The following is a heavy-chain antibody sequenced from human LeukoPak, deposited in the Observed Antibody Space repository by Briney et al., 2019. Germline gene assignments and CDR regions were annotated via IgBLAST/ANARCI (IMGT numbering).Heavy chain of an antibody. CDR2: ISGSSGST. CDR3: AKRSSIAFFDY. Sequence: PGGSLRLSCAVSGFTFNNYAMSWVRQAPGKGLEWVSGISGSSGSTYYADSVKGRFTISRDNSKNTLYLQMNSLRAEDTAVYYCAKRSSIAFFDYWGQGTLVTVSS. CDR1: GFTFNNYA. J-gene: IGHJ4*02. D-gene: IGHD6-6*01. V-gene: IGHV3-23*01.